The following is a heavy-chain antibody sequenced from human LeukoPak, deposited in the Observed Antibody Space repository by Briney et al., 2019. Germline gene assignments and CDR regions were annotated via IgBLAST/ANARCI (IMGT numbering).Heavy chain of an antibody. Sequence: GGSLRLSCAASGFTFSSYTMSWVRQAPGEGLEWLSAISGRGESTFYAPSVKGRFAISRDNSDNTLYLQMSSLRAEDTAVYYCARDCIVRGVVWYFDYWGQGTLVTVSS. V-gene: IGHV3-23*01. J-gene: IGHJ4*02. CDR2: ISGRGEST. CDR1: GFTFSSYT. CDR3: ARDCIVRGVVWYFDY. D-gene: IGHD3-10*01.